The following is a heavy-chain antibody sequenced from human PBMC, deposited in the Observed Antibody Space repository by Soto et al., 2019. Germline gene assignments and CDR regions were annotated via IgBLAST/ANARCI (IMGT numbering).Heavy chain of an antibody. V-gene: IGHV4-59*08. J-gene: IGHJ1*01. CDR3: ACHGDYEAIYFQH. CDR2: IYYSGRT. Sequence: QVQLQESGPGLVKPSETLSLTCTVSGGSISSYYWSWIRQPPGKGLEWIGYIYYSGRTNYNPSLTSRINISVDTSKNQLSLKLSSVTAADTAVYYCACHGDYEAIYFQHWGQGTLVTVSS. D-gene: IGHD4-17*01. CDR1: GGSISSYY.